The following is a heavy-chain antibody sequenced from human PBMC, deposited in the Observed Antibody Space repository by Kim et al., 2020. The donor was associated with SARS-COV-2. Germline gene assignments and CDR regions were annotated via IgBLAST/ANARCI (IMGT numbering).Heavy chain of an antibody. V-gene: IGHV3-23*01. J-gene: IGHJ4*02. Sequence: ADSVKGRFTISRDNSKNTLYLQMNSLRAEDTAVYYCAKSFIFRGTSPFDYWGQGTLVTVSS. D-gene: IGHD2-2*01. CDR3: AKSFIFRGTSPFDY.